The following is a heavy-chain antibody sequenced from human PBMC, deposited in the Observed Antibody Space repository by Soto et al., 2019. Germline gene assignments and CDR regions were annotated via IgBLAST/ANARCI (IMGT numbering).Heavy chain of an antibody. CDR2: ISGYNGDT. J-gene: IGHJ6*02. Sequence: QGQLVQSGAEVKKPGASVKVSCKASGYTFTRYGTSWERQAPGQGLEWMGWISGYNGDTNYAQKFQGRVTMTIDTSTITTYMELRSLTSDYTAVYYCAKNGQPPYYYYGMDVWGQGTTVTVSS. CDR3: AKNGQPPYYYYGMDV. V-gene: IGHV1-18*01. CDR1: GYTFTRYG. D-gene: IGHD2-8*01.